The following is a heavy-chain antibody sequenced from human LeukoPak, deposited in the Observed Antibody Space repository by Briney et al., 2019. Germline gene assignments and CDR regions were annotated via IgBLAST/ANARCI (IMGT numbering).Heavy chain of an antibody. V-gene: IGHV4-61*09. CDR3: ARDVAGSMGFDD. D-gene: IGHD2/OR15-2a*01. CDR1: GASFSSNSYY. Sequence: SQTLTLTCTVSGASFSSNSYYWSCIRQATGKGLEWVAHIYNSGSTNDNPSLKSGVSISMDSFRSQCSLNPSSVTAAGAAVYYCARDVAGSMGFDDWGQGTLVTISS. J-gene: IGHJ4*01. CDR2: IYNSGST.